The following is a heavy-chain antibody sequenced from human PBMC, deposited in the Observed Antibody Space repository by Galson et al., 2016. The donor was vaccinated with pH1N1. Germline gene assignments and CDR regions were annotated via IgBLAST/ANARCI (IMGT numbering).Heavy chain of an antibody. CDR3: ARRYFDL. J-gene: IGHJ2*01. V-gene: IGHV3-9*01. CDR1: GFTFDDYA. Sequence: SLRLSCAASGFTFDDYAMQWVRQAPGKGLEWVAGISWNSGSIGYADSVKGRFTISRDNAKNSLYLQMNSLRAEDTAVYYCARRYFDLWGRGTLVTVSS. CDR2: ISWNSGSI.